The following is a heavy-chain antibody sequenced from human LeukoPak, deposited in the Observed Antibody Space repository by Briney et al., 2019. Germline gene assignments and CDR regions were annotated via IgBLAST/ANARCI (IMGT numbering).Heavy chain of an antibody. V-gene: IGHV4-61*08. J-gene: IGHJ4*02. D-gene: IGHD5-12*01. CDR1: GGSISSGDYY. CDR3: ARGRILAARYYFDY. CDR2: IYYSGST. Sequence: SQTLSPTCTVSGGSISSGDYYWSWIRQPPGKGLEWIGYIYYSGSTNYNPSLKSRVTISVDTSKNQFSLKLSSVTAADTAVYYCARGRILAARYYFDYWGPGTLVAVSS.